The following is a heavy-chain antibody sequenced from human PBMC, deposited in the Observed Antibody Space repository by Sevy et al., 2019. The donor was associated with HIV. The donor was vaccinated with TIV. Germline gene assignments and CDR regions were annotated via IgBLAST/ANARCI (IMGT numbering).Heavy chain of an antibody. J-gene: IGHJ4*02. CDR3: AREGCTKPHDY. Sequence: GGSLRLSCAASGFTFSKYSMSWFRQPPGKGLEWVSTLSFGCGEINYADSVKGRFTNSRDNSKRSVYLQMNNLRPEDTAVYYCAREGCTKPHDYWGQGTLVTVSS. D-gene: IGHD2-8*01. CDR2: LSFGCGEI. V-gene: IGHV3-23*01. CDR1: GFTFSKYS.